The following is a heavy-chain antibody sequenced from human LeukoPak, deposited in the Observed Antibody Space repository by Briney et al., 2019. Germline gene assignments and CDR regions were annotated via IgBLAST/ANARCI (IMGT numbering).Heavy chain of an antibody. D-gene: IGHD6-19*01. CDR3: ARLHPDSSGWYPFDY. CDR2: IWYDGSNK. J-gene: IGHJ4*02. Sequence: GRSLRLSCAASGFTFCSYGMHWVRQAPGKGLEWVAVIWYDGSNKYYADSVKGRFTISRDNSKNTLYLQMNSLRAEDTAVYYCARLHPDSSGWYPFDYWGQGTLVTVSS. CDR1: GFTFCSYG. V-gene: IGHV3-33*01.